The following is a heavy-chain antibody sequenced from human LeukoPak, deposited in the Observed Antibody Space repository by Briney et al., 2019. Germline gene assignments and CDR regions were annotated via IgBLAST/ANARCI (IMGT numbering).Heavy chain of an antibody. CDR3: ARVAKERVGGVYYFDY. D-gene: IGHD1-1*01. Sequence: GGSLRLSCAASGFTFSDYDMHWVRHATGKGLEWVSAIGTAGDTYYTGSVKGRFTISRENAKNSLYLQMNSLRAGDTAAYYCARVAKERVGGVYYFDYWGQGTLVTVSS. V-gene: IGHV3-13*01. J-gene: IGHJ4*02. CDR1: GFTFSDYD. CDR2: IGTAGDT.